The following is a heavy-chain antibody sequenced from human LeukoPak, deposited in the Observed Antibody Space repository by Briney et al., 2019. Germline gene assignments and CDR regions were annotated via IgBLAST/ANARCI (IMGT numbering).Heavy chain of an antibody. V-gene: IGHV4-59*01. CDR3: ARGPRYDFWSGPNWFDP. D-gene: IGHD3-3*01. Sequence: MSSETLSLTCTVSGGSISSYYWSWIRQPPGKGLEWIGYIYYSGSTNYNPSLKSRVTISVDTSKNQFSLKLSSVTAADTAVYYCARGPRYDFWSGPNWFDPWGQGTLVTVSS. CDR1: GGSISSYY. J-gene: IGHJ5*02. CDR2: IYYSGST.